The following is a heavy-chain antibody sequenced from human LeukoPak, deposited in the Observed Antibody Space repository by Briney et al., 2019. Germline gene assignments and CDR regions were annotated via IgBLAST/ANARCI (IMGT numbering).Heavy chain of an antibody. CDR2: ISGSASTI. J-gene: IGHJ4*02. Sequence: PGGSLRLSCAASGFTFSDYYMNWIRQAPGKGLEWLSYISGSASTIYYADSVKGRFTISRDNAKNTLYLQMNSLRAEDTAVYYCARASRIAARPRDFDYWGQGTLVTVSS. CDR3: ARASRIAARPRDFDY. CDR1: GFTFSDYY. D-gene: IGHD6-6*01. V-gene: IGHV3-11*01.